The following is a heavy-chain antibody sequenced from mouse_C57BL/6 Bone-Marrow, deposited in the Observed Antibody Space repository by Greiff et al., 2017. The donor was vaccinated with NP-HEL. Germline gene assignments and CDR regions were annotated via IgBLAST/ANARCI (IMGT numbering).Heavy chain of an antibody. CDR2: IYPGSGNT. Sequence: QVQLKESGAELVRPGASVKLSCKASGYTFTDYYINWVKQRPGQGLEWIARIYPGSGNTYYNEKFKGKATLTAEKSSSTAYMQLSSLTSEDSAVYFCANSLGDWYFDVWGTGTTVTVSS. D-gene: IGHD6-2*01. J-gene: IGHJ1*03. V-gene: IGHV1-76*01. CDR1: GYTFTDYY. CDR3: ANSLGDWYFDV.